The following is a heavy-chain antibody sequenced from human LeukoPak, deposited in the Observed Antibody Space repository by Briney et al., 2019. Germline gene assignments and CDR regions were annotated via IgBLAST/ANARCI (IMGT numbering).Heavy chain of an antibody. J-gene: IGHJ4*02. Sequence: SETLSLTCAVSGDSISSYYWTWIRQPPGKGLEWIGYVYDSGSTTYNPSLKSRVTISVDRSKNQFSLKLSSVTAADTAVYYCARQSINLNEFDFWGQGTLVTVSS. CDR1: GDSISSYY. CDR2: VYDSGST. V-gene: IGHV4-59*01. D-gene: IGHD1-1*01. CDR3: ARQSINLNEFDF.